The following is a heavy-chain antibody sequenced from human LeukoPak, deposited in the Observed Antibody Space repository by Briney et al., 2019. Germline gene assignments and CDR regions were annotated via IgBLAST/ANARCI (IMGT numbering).Heavy chain of an antibody. Sequence: SVTLSLTCTVAGYSISSGYYWGWIRQPPGKGLEWIGSIYHSGSTYYNPSLKSRVTISVDTSKNQFSLKLSSLTAADTAVYYCARVTVRTLGATTHYWSQGTLVTVSS. CDR1: GYSISSGYY. J-gene: IGHJ4*02. CDR2: IYHSGST. V-gene: IGHV4-38-2*02. CDR3: ARVTVRTLGATTHY. D-gene: IGHD1-26*01.